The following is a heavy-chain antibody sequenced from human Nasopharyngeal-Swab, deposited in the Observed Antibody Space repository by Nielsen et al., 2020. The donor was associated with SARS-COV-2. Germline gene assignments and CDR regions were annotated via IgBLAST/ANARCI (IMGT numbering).Heavy chain of an antibody. CDR3: VRHFRGGDV. Sequence: SETLSLTCKVSGDSISTSHWSWIRQSPGKGLEWIGYIYSSGSTNYNPSLKSRVTISVDTSKNEFSLRLSSVTAADTAVYYCVRHFRGGDVWGNGTTVTVSS. D-gene: IGHD3-10*01. CDR1: GDSISTSH. J-gene: IGHJ6*04. V-gene: IGHV4-59*08. CDR2: IYSSGST.